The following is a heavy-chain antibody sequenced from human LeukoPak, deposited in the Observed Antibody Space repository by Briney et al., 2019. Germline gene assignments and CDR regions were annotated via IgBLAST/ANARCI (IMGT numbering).Heavy chain of an antibody. J-gene: IGHJ3*02. D-gene: IGHD6-13*01. CDR1: GGTFSSYA. Sequence: SVKVSCKASGGTFSSYAISWVRQAPGQGLEWMGGIIPIFGTANCAQKFQGRVTITADESTSTAYMELSSLRSEDTAVYYCARERSSSNNDAFDIWGQGTMVTVSS. V-gene: IGHV1-69*13. CDR2: IIPIFGTA. CDR3: ARERSSSNNDAFDI.